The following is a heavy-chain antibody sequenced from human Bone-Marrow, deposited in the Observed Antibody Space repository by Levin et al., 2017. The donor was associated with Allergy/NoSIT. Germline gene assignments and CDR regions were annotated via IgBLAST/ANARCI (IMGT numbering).Heavy chain of an antibody. Sequence: GGSLRLSCAASGFTFSTYAMSWVRQAPGKGLEWVSSLSATGDATFYADPVKGRFTISRDNSENTLYLQIQNLRPDDTAIYYCAKFGGNFYYYYGMDVWGQGTTVTVSS. V-gene: IGHV3-23*01. J-gene: IGHJ6*02. CDR2: LSATGDAT. CDR1: GFTFSTYA. D-gene: IGHD1-26*01. CDR3: AKFGGNFYYYYGMDV.